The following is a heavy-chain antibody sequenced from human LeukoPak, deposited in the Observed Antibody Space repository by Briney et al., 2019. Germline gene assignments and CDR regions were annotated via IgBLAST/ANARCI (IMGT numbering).Heavy chain of an antibody. J-gene: IGHJ6*03. D-gene: IGHD4-11*01. V-gene: IGHV3-23*01. CDR3: AKRDDYSNFYYYYYMDV. CDR1: GFTFSSYA. Sequence: PGGSLRLSCAASGFTFSSYAMSWVRQAPGKGLEWVSAISGSGGSTYYADSVKGRFTISRDNSKNTLYLQMNSLRAEDTAVYYCAKRDDYSNFYYYYYMDVWGKGTTVTVSS. CDR2: ISGSGGST.